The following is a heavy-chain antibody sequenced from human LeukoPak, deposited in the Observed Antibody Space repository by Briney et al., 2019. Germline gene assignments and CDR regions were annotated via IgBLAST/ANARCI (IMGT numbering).Heavy chain of an antibody. Sequence: AGGTLRLSCAASGFTFSGSAMHWVRQASGKGLEWVGRIRSKANSYATAYAASVKGRFTISRDDSKNTAYLQMNSLKTEDTAVYYCTNPGIAAAGYAFDIWGQGTMVTVSS. CDR3: TNPGIAAAGYAFDI. J-gene: IGHJ3*02. CDR1: GFTFSGSA. D-gene: IGHD6-13*01. V-gene: IGHV3-73*01. CDR2: IRSKANSYAT.